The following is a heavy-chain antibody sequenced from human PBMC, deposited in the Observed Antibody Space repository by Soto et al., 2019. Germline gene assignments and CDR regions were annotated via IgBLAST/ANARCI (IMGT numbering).Heavy chain of an antibody. CDR2: ISAYNGNT. CDR3: ARVGVGYFDWLLYGDFDY. V-gene: IGHV1-18*01. CDR1: GYTFTSYC. J-gene: IGHJ4*02. D-gene: IGHD3-9*01. Sequence: ASVKVSCKASGYTFTSYCISWVRQAPGQGLEWMGWISAYNGNTNYAQKLQGRVTMTTDTSTSTAYMELRSLRSDDTAVYYCARVGVGYFDWLLYGDFDYWGQGTLVTVSS.